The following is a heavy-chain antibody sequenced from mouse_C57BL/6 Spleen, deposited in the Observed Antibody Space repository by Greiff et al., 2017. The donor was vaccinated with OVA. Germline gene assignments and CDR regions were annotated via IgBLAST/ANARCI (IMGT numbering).Heavy chain of an antibody. CDR2: ISDGGSYT. J-gene: IGHJ1*03. CDR3: ARDYYGFRYFDV. D-gene: IGHD1-2*01. Sequence: DVKLVESGGGLVKPGGSLKLSCAASGFTFSSYAMSWVRQTPEKRLEWVATISDGGSYTYYPDNVKGRFTISRDNAKNNLYLQMSHLKSEDTAMYYCARDYYGFRYFDVWGTGTTVTVSS. CDR1: GFTFSSYA. V-gene: IGHV5-4*01.